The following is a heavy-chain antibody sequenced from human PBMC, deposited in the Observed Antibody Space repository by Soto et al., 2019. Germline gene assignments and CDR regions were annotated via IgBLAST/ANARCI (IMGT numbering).Heavy chain of an antibody. CDR2: IYTSGST. Sequence: QVQLQESGPGLVKPSETLSLTCTVSGGSISSYYWSWIRQPAGKGLEWIGRIYTSGSTNYNPSLKGRVTMSVDTSKNQFSLKLSSVTAADTAVYYCARDRRAGIVVVPAATSGMDVWGQGTTVTVSS. D-gene: IGHD2-2*01. CDR1: GGSISSYY. CDR3: ARDRRAGIVVVPAATSGMDV. V-gene: IGHV4-4*07. J-gene: IGHJ6*02.